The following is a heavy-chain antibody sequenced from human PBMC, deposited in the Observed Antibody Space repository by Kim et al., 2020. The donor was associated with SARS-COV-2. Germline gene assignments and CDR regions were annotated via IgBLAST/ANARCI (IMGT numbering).Heavy chain of an antibody. J-gene: IGHJ4*02. D-gene: IGHD3-22*01. CDR3: AKDRYYYDSSPASVDY. Sequence: SVKGRFTISRDNSKNTLYLQMNSLRAEDTAVYYCAKDRYYYDSSPASVDYWGQGTLVTVSS. V-gene: IGHV3-30*02.